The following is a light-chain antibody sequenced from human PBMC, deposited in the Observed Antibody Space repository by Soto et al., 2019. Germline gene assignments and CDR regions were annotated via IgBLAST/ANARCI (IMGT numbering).Light chain of an antibody. V-gene: IGKV1-33*01. Sequence: DIQMTQSPSSLSASVGDRVTITCQASQDINTYLNWYQQKPGKAPKLLIYDAFKLEIGVPSRFSGGGSGRDFTFTVTSLQPEDVATYFCQHYDNLLLTFGGGTKVEL. J-gene: IGKJ4*01. CDR1: QDINTY. CDR3: QHYDNLLLT. CDR2: DAF.